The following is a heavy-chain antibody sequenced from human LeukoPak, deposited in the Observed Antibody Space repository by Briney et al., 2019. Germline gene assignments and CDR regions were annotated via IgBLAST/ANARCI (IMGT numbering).Heavy chain of an antibody. V-gene: IGHV1-2*02. CDR1: GYTFTGYY. D-gene: IGHD3-10*01. CDR2: INPNSGGT. J-gene: IGHJ4*02. Sequence: ASVKVSCKASGYTFTGYYMHWVRQAPGQGLEWMGWINPNSGGTNYAQKFQGRVTMTRDTSISTAYMEPSRLRSDDTAVYYCARDLSLLLWFGELLSSEGIDYWGQGTLVTVSS. CDR3: ARDLSLLLWFGELLSSEGIDY.